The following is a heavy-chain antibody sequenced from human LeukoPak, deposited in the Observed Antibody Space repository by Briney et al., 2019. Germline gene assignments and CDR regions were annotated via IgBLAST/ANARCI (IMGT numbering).Heavy chain of an antibody. CDR2: IYYSGST. Sequence: SETLSLTCHVSGGSLSSYYCSWIRQPPGKGLEWIGYIYYSGSTNYNPSLKSRVTISVDTSKNQFSLKLSSVTAADTAVYYCARPNYYYYYMDVWGKGTTVTVSS. CDR1: GGSLSSYY. CDR3: ARPNYYYYYMDV. J-gene: IGHJ6*03. V-gene: IGHV4-59*08.